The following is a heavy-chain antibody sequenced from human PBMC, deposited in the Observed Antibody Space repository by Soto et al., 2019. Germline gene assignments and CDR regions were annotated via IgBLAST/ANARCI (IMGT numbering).Heavy chain of an antibody. CDR2: IYYSGRT. D-gene: IGHD6-13*01. V-gene: IGHV4-61*01. Sequence: PSETLSLTCTVSGGSVSSGSYYWSWIRQPPGKGLEWIGYIYYSGRTNYNPSLKSRVTISVDTSKNQFSLKLSSVTAADTAVYYCARGVYSSSWYYNYFDYWGQGTLVIVSS. CDR3: ARGVYSSSWYYNYFDY. J-gene: IGHJ4*02. CDR1: GGSVSSGSYY.